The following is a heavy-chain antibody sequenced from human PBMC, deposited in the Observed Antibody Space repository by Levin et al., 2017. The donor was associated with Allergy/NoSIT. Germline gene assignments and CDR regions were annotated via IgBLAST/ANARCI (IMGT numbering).Heavy chain of an antibody. CDR2: ISYDGSTK. CDR1: GFTFSSYP. CDR3: ARPHIPAAGTLDY. J-gene: IGHJ4*02. V-gene: IGHV3-30-3*01. D-gene: IGHD6-13*01. Sequence: PGGSLRLSCAASGFTFSSYPIHWVRQAPGKGLEWVTFISYDGSTKYYADSVKGRFTISRDNSKNTLFLQMNSLRAEDTAVYYCARPHIPAAGTLDYWGQGTLATVSS.